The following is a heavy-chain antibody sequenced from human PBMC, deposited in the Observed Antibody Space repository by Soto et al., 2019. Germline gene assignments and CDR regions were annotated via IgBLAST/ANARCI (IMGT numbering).Heavy chain of an antibody. CDR3: ARRGYCSSTSCYSWTYWFDS. V-gene: IGHV1-8*01. CDR2: MNPNSGNT. D-gene: IGHD2-2*01. CDR1: GYTFTSYD. Sequence: ASVKVSCKASGYTFTSYDINWVRQATGQGLEWMGWMNPNSGNTGYAQKFQGRVTMTRNTSISTAYMELSSLRSEGTAVYYCARRGYCSSTSCYSWTYWFDSWGQGTLVTVSS. J-gene: IGHJ5*01.